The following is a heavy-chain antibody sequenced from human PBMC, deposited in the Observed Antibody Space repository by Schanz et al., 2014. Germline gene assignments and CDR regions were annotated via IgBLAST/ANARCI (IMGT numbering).Heavy chain of an antibody. CDR2: ISGSGETT. CDR3: ARRITGTHHNPYYHGMDV. CDR1: GFTFRAYS. V-gene: IGHV3-23*04. D-gene: IGHD1-20*01. J-gene: IGHJ6*02. Sequence: DVQLVESGGGLVQPGGSLRLSCAASGFTFRAYSMNWVRQAPGKGLEWVSAISGSGETTYYADSVKGRFTISRDNSKNALYLQMNSLRAEDTAVYYCARRITGTHHNPYYHGMDVWGQGTTVTVSS.